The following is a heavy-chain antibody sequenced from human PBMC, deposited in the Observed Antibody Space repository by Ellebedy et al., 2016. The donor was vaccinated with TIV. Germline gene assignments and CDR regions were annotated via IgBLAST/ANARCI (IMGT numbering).Heavy chain of an antibody. Sequence: AASVKVSCKASGYTFTSYGISWVRQAPGRGLEWMGWLSSYNGNTKYAQKFQGRVTMTTDTSTSTTDMELRGLRSDDTALYYCARIGGGVSGTSFDVWGQGTIVTVSS. D-gene: IGHD3-16*01. CDR1: GYTFTSYG. CDR3: ARIGGGVSGTSFDV. V-gene: IGHV1-18*04. CDR2: LSSYNGNT. J-gene: IGHJ3*01.